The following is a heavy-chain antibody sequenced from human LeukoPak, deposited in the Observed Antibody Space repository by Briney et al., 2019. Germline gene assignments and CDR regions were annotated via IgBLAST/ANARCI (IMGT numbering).Heavy chain of an antibody. CDR2: IYHSGST. CDR3: AKQRRDGYNYFDY. J-gene: IGHJ4*02. V-gene: IGHV4-30-2*03. Sequence: KPSETLSLTCAVSGGSISSGGYSWSWIRQPPGKGLEWIGYIYHSGSTYYNPSLKSRVTISVDTSKNQFSLKLSSVTAADTAVYYCAKQRRDGYNYFDYWGQGTLVTVSS. CDR1: GGSISSGGYS. D-gene: IGHD5-24*01.